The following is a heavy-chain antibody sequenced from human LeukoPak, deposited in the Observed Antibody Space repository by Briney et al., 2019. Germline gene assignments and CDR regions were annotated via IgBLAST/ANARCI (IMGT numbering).Heavy chain of an antibody. V-gene: IGHV4-61*02. CDR2: IYTSGST. Sequence: KTSQTLSLTCTVSGGSISSGSYYWGWSRQPGGKGVEWIVRIYTSGSTNYNPSHKSRVTISVDTSKTQFSLKLSSVTAADTAVYYCAGTYYDFWSGYYPRDYWGQGTLVTVSS. J-gene: IGHJ4*02. D-gene: IGHD3-3*01. CDR3: AGTYYDFWSGYYPRDY. CDR1: GGSISSGSYY.